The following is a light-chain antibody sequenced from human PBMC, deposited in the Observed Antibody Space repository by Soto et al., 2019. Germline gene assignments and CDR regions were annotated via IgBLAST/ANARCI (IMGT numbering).Light chain of an antibody. V-gene: IGLV2-8*01. CDR3: SSYGGSNTVV. Sequence: QSVLTQPPSASGSPGESVTISCTGSSSDVGGYNYVSWYQQHPGKAPKLMIYEVSTRPSGVPDRLSGSKSGNTASLTVSGLQAEDEADYYCSSYGGSNTVVFGGGTKLTVL. CDR1: SSDVGGYNY. CDR2: EVS. J-gene: IGLJ2*01.